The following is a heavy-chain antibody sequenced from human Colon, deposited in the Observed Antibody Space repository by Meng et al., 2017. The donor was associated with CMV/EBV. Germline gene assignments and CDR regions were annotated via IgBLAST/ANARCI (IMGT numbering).Heavy chain of an antibody. CDR2: ISAYNGNT. J-gene: IGHJ4*02. CDR3: ARGKADTAMVSDY. D-gene: IGHD5-18*01. Sequence: KASGYTINNNSISWRRQARGEVHEWMGWISAYNGNTNDAQKLHRRTTTTTDTYTSIAYMELRSIRSDDAAVYYCARGKADTAMVSDYWGQGTLVTVSS. CDR1: GYTINNNS. V-gene: IGHV1-18*01.